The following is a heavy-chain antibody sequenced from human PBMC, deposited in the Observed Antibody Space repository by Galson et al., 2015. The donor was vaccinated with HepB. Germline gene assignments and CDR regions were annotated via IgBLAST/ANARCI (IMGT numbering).Heavy chain of an antibody. J-gene: IGHJ4*02. V-gene: IGHV4-4*02. CDR1: GGSISSSNW. D-gene: IGHD6-13*01. CDR3: ATSIAAAGTTDY. CDR2: IYHSGST. Sequence: SETLSLTCAVSGGSISSSNWWSWVRQPPGKGLEWIGEIYHSGSTNYNPSLKSRVTISVDKSKNQSSLKLSSVTAADTAVYYCATSIAAAGTTDYWGQGTLVTVSS.